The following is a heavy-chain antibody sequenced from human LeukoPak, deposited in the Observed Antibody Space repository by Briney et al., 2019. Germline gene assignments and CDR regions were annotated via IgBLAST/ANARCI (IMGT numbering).Heavy chain of an antibody. Sequence: AIIGSAGSTYYAASVKGRFTISRDNSKNTLYLQMNSLRAEDTAVYYCAKDRRVVPAEGNYWGQGTLVTVSS. V-gene: IGHV3-23*01. CDR2: IIGSAGST. J-gene: IGHJ4*02. CDR3: AKDRRVVPAEGNY. D-gene: IGHD2-2*01.